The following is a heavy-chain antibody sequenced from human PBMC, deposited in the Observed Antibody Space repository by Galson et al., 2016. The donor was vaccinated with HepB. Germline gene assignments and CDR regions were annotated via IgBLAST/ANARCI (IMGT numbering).Heavy chain of an antibody. CDR3: AGSIAAATLDH. D-gene: IGHD6-13*01. CDR2: ISAYNGNT. CDR1: GYTFTSYG. J-gene: IGHJ4*02. Sequence: SVKVSCKASGYTFTSYGTSWVRQAPGQGLEWMGWISAYNGNTNYAQKLQGRVTMTTDTSTSTAYMELRSLRSDDTAVYYCAGSIAAATLDHWGQGTPVTVSS. V-gene: IGHV1-18*01.